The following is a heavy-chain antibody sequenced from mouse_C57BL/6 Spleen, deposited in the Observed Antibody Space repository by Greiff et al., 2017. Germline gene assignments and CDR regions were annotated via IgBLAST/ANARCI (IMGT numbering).Heavy chain of an antibody. D-gene: IGHD4-1*01. J-gene: IGHJ1*03. Sequence: QVQLQQSGPELVKPGASVKISCKASGYAFSSSWMNWVKQRPGKGLEWIGRIYPGDGDTNYNGKFKGKATLTADKSSSTAYMQLSSLTSEDSAVYFGARSTITGKYFDVWGTGTTVTVSS. CDR2: IYPGDGDT. CDR1: GYAFSSSW. V-gene: IGHV1-82*01. CDR3: ARSTITGKYFDV.